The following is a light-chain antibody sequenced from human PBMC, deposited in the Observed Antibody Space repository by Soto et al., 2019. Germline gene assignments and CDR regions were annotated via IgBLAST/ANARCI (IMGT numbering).Light chain of an antibody. Sequence: QSALTQPASVSGSPGQSITISCTGTSSDVGGYKYVSWYQHHPGKAPKLMIYGVSDRPSGVSNRFSGSKSGNTASLTISGLQAEDEADYYCSSHTTSSTWVFGGGTKLTVL. J-gene: IGLJ3*02. CDR3: SSHTTSSTWV. V-gene: IGLV2-14*01. CDR1: SSDVGGYKY. CDR2: GVS.